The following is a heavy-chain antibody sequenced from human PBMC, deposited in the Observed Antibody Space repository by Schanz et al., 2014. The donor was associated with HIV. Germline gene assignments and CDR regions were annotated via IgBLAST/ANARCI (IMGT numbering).Heavy chain of an antibody. Sequence: EVQLVESGGGLVQPGGSLRLSCAASGFTFSSYWMHWVRQAPGKGLVWVSRINSDGSSTSYADSVKGRFTISRDNAKNTLYLQMNSLRAEDTALYYCAKDRGVVSGMVTNYYYGMDVWGQGTTVTVSS. CDR3: AKDRGVVSGMVTNYYYGMDV. V-gene: IGHV3-74*01. CDR2: INSDGSST. CDR1: GFTFSSYW. J-gene: IGHJ6*02. D-gene: IGHD5-18*01.